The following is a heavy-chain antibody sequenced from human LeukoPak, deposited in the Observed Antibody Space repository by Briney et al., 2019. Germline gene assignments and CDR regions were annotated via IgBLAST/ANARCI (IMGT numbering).Heavy chain of an antibody. J-gene: IGHJ4*02. CDR3: AREYSGYDLDY. V-gene: IGHV3-23*01. D-gene: IGHD5-12*01. CDR1: GFTFSSYA. Sequence: GGSLRLSCAASGFTFSSYAMSWVRQAPGKGLEWVSTLSGSGGSPYYADSVKGRFIISRDNAKKSLYLQMNSLRGEDTAVYYCAREYSGYDLDYWGQGTLVTVSS. CDR2: LSGSGGSP.